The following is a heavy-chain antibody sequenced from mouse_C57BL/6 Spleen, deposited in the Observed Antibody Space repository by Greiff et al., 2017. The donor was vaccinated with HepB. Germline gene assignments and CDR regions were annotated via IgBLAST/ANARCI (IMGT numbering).Heavy chain of an antibody. Sequence: EVQLQQSGPELVKPGASVKMSCKASGYTFTDYNMHWVKQSHGKSLEWIGYINPNNGGTSYNQKFKGKATLTVNKASSTAYMELRSLTSEDSAVYYCARNYGDAWFAYWGQGTLVTVSA. CDR1: GYTFTDYN. V-gene: IGHV1-22*01. CDR2: INPNNGGT. J-gene: IGHJ3*01. D-gene: IGHD2-13*01. CDR3: ARNYGDAWFAY.